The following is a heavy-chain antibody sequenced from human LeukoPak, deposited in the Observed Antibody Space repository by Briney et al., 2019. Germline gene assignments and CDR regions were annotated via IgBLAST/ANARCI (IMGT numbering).Heavy chain of an antibody. CDR3: ARDIQSSY. Sequence: GGSLRLSCAASGFTVSSNYMSWVRQAPGKGLEWVSVTYSNGRTYYADSVKGRFTISRDNSKNTLFLQMNSLSVEDTALYYCARDIQSSYWGQGTLVTVSS. V-gene: IGHV3-53*01. CDR1: GFTVSSNY. J-gene: IGHJ4*02. CDR2: TYSNGRT.